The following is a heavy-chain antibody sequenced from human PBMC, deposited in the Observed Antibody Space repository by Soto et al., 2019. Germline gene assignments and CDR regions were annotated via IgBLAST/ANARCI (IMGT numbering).Heavy chain of an antibody. V-gene: IGHV3-30-3*01. J-gene: IGHJ4*02. CDR1: GFTFSSYA. Sequence: QVQLVESGGGVVQPGRSLRLSCAASGFTFSSYAMHWVRQAPGKGLEWVAVISYDGSNKYYADSVKGRFTISRDNSKNTLDVQMNILRAEDTDVYYWARADVNCANGVCHGCGYWGQGTLFTVSS. D-gene: IGHD2-8*01. CDR3: ARADVNCANGVCHGCGY. CDR2: ISYDGSNK.